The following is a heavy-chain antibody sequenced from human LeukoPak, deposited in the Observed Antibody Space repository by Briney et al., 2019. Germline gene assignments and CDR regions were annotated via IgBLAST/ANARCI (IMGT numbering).Heavy chain of an antibody. Sequence: SGGSLRLSCAASGFTFSSYAMHWVRQAPGKGLEWVAVISYDGSNKYYADSVEGRFTISRDNSKNTLYLQMNSLRAEDTAVYYCAKDLSIVATISVEIDYWGQGTLVTVSS. J-gene: IGHJ4*02. CDR2: ISYDGSNK. D-gene: IGHD5-12*01. CDR3: AKDLSIVATISVEIDY. V-gene: IGHV3-30-3*01. CDR1: GFTFSSYA.